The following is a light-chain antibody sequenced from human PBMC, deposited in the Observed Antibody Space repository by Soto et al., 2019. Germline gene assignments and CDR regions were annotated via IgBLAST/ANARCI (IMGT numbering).Light chain of an antibody. J-gene: IGKJ2*01. CDR2: AAS. CDR1: QGIRND. Sequence: AIQMTQSPSSLPASVGDRVTITCRASQGIRNDLGWFQQKLGKAPKLLIYAASSSQSGVPSRFSGSGSGTDFTLTISSLQPEDFATYYCLQHSYYPYTFGQGTKLEIK. V-gene: IGKV1-6*01. CDR3: LQHSYYPYT.